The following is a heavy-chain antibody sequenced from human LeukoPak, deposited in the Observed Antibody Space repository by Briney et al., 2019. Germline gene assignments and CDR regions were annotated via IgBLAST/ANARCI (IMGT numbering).Heavy chain of an antibody. CDR2: IIPIFGTA. CDR1: GGTFSSYA. Sequence: ASVKVSCKASGGTFSSYAISWVRQAPGQGLEWMGGIIPIFGTANYAQKFQGRVTITTDESTSTAYMELSSLRSEDTAVYYCARERLLGYCSSTSCPWAFDIWGQGTMVTVSS. J-gene: IGHJ3*02. D-gene: IGHD2-2*01. CDR3: ARERLLGYCSSTSCPWAFDI. V-gene: IGHV1-69*05.